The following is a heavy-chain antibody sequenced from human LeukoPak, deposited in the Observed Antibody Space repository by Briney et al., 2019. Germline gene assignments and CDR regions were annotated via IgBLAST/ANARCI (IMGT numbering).Heavy chain of an antibody. J-gene: IGHJ4*02. Sequence: GASVKVSCKASGYTFTGYYMHWVRQAPGQGLEWMGWINPNSGGTNYAQKFQGRVTMTRDTSISTAYMELSRLRSDDTAVYYCARDLNTIFGVVIEVDGYWGQGTLVTVSS. CDR3: ARDLNTIFGVVIEVDGY. D-gene: IGHD3-3*01. CDR1: GYTFTGYY. CDR2: INPNSGGT. V-gene: IGHV1-2*02.